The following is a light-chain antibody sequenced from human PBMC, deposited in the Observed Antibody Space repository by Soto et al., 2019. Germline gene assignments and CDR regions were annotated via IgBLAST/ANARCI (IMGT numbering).Light chain of an antibody. Sequence: QSALTQPASVSGSPGQSITISCTGTSSDVGSYNLVSWYQQHPGKAPKLMIYEGSKRPSGVSNRFSGSKSGNTASLTISGLQAEDEADYYCISYTSISTLVFGTGTKLTVL. J-gene: IGLJ1*01. CDR3: ISYTSISTLV. CDR2: EGS. CDR1: SSDVGSYNL. V-gene: IGLV2-14*02.